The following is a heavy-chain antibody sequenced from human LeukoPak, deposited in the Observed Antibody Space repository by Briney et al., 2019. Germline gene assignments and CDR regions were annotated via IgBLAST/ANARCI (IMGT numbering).Heavy chain of an antibody. CDR3: TRGGDYGSGSYSFDY. J-gene: IGHJ4*02. V-gene: IGHV3-49*03. Sequence: GGSLRLSCTASGFSFGDYALSWFRQAPGKGLEWVGFIRSRPYGGTKEYAASVRGRFIISRDDSESIAYLEMNSLKTEDTAVYYCTRGGDYGSGSYSFDYWGQGTLVTVSS. CDR1: GFSFGDYA. CDR2: IRSRPYGGTK. D-gene: IGHD3-10*01.